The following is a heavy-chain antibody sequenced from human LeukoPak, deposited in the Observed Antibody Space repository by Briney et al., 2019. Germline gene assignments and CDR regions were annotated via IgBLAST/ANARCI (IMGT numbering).Heavy chain of an antibody. Sequence: PGGSLRLSCAASGFTFDDYGMSWVRHAPGKGLEWVSGINWNGGSTGYADSVKGRFTISRDNAKNSLYLQMNSLRAEDTALYYCARNRGGSGSYRSHLYYFDYWGQGTLVTVSS. D-gene: IGHD3-10*01. CDR2: INWNGGST. CDR1: GFTFDDYG. J-gene: IGHJ4*02. CDR3: ARNRGGSGSYRSHLYYFDY. V-gene: IGHV3-20*04.